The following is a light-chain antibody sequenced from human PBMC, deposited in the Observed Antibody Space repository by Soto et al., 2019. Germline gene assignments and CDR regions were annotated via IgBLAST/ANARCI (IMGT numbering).Light chain of an antibody. Sequence: EIVMTQSPATLSVSPGERATLSCRASQSVNSNLAWYQQKPGQPPRLLLYGASTRATGVPARFSGSGSGTEFTLTISSLQSEDSAVYYCQQYNNWPWTFGLGTKVEIK. J-gene: IGKJ1*01. V-gene: IGKV3-15*01. CDR3: QQYNNWPWT. CDR1: QSVNSN. CDR2: GAS.